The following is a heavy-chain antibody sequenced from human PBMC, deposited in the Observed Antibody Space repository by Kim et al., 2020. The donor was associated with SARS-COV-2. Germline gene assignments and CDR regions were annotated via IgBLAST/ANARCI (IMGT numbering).Heavy chain of an antibody. J-gene: IGHJ4*02. Sequence: STNYNPSLQSRVTISVDTSKNQFSLKLSSVTAADTAVYYCARARSGGLDDWGQGTLVTVSS. CDR3: ARARSGGLDD. V-gene: IGHV4-59*01. D-gene: IGHD1-26*01. CDR2: ST.